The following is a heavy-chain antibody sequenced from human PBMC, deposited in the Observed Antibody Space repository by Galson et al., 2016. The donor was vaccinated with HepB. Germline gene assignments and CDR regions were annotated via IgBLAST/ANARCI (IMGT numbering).Heavy chain of an antibody. J-gene: IGHJ4*02. D-gene: IGHD2-21*02. CDR3: ASCGGDCLGAY. CDR1: GYTFTNYD. CDR2: MNPNSGNT. V-gene: IGHV1-8*01. Sequence: SVKVSCKASGYTFTNYDIIWVRQATGQGLEWMGWMNPNSGNTGYAQKFQGRVTMTRNTSISTAYMELSSLKSEDTAVYYCASCGGDCLGAYWGQGTLVTVSS.